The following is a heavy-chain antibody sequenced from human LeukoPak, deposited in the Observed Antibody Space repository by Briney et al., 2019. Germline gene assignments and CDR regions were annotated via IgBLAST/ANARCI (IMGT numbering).Heavy chain of an antibody. V-gene: IGHV4-59*11. D-gene: IGHD6-13*01. CDR3: ASRPADSSWYGVFDY. Sequence: PSETLSLTCTVSGGSINSHYWSWIRQPPGKGLEWIGYVFSPGSTNYNPSLKSRVTMSLDTSRDQFSLRLTSVTAADTAIYYCASRPADSSWYGVFDYWSQGTLVTVSS. J-gene: IGHJ4*02. CDR1: GGSINSHY. CDR2: VFSPGST.